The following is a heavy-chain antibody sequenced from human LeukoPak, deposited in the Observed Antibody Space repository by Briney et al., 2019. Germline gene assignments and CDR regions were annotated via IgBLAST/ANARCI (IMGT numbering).Heavy chain of an antibody. J-gene: IGHJ6*02. D-gene: IGHD3-10*01. V-gene: IGHV3-11*01. CDR3: AREYYYGSGSYAYAMDV. Sequence: GGSLRLSCAASGFTFSDYYMSWIRQAPGKGLEWVSYISSSGNTILYADSVRGRCTISRDNAKNSVYLQMNSLRAEDTAVYYCAREYYYGSGSYAYAMDVWGQGTTLTVSS. CDR1: GFTFSDYY. CDR2: ISSSGNTI.